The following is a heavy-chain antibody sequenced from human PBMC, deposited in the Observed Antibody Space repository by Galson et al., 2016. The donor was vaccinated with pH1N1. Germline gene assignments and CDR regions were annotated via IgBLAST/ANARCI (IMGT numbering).Heavy chain of an antibody. D-gene: IGHD4-17*01. J-gene: IGHJ4*02. Sequence: ETLSLTCSVSGGSVGSDCYWGWIRQPPGKGLEWIGSIYYSGSTYYNPSLRGRVTISMDTSRNQLSLMLTSVTAADTAVYYCARPSRNFGDNAYWGQGTLVAVSS. CDR3: ARPSRNFGDNAY. CDR2: IYYSGST. CDR1: GGSVGSDCY. V-gene: IGHV4-39*01.